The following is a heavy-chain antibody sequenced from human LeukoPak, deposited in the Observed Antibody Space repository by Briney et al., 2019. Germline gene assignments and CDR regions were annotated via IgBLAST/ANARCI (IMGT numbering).Heavy chain of an antibody. D-gene: IGHD2-8*01. CDR2: INPKSGGT. J-gene: IGHJ4*02. V-gene: IGHV1-2*02. CDR3: ARVKGEYCTNGVCYNIQNGRSFDY. Sequence: ASVKVSCKASGYTFTSYGISWVRQAPGQGLEGMGWINPKSGGTNYAQKFQGRVTMPRDTSISTAYMELSRLRSYDTAVYYCARVKGEYCTNGVCYNIQNGRSFDYWGQGTLVTVSS. CDR1: GYTFTSYG.